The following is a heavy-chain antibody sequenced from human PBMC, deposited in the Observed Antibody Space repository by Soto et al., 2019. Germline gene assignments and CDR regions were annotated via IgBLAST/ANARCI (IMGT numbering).Heavy chain of an antibody. CDR3: ARGLYDSGSFYFDF. J-gene: IGHJ4*02. V-gene: IGHV3-53*01. Sequence: EVQLVESGGGLIQPGGSLRLSCAASGFNFIRKYMIWVRQAPGKGLEWVSILYSGGTTYYADSVKGRFTISRDTSENTLYLQVNSLRAEDTAVYYCARGLYDSGSFYFDFWGQGTLVTLSS. CDR2: LYSGGTT. CDR1: GFNFIRKY. D-gene: IGHD3-10*01.